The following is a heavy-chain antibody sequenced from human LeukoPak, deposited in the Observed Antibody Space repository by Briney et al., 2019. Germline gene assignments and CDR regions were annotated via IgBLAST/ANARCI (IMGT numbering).Heavy chain of an antibody. CDR1: GFTFSSYG. CDR3: ARGHEYSSGWYGVSFQH. CDR2: IWYDGSNK. Sequence: GGSLRLSCAASGFTFSSYGMHWVRQAPGKGLEWVAVIWYDGSNKYYADSVKGRFTISRDNSKNTLYLQMNSLRAEDTAVYYCARGHEYSSGWYGVSFQHWGQGTLVTVSS. D-gene: IGHD6-13*01. J-gene: IGHJ1*01. V-gene: IGHV3-33*01.